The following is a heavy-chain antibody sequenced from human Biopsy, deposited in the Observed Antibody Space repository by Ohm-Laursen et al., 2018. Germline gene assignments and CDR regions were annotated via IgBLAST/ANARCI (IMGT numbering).Heavy chain of an antibody. V-gene: IGHV4-59*01. Sequence: TLSLTCTVSGGSISSDYWSWIRQTPGKGLEGIGYIYYSGSTNYNPSLKSRVTISVDTSKNQFSLRLNSVTAADTAVYYCARATSSTGWPYYYFYGMDVWGQGTTVTVSS. CDR3: ARATSSTGWPYYYFYGMDV. CDR1: GGSISSDY. D-gene: IGHD2-2*01. J-gene: IGHJ6*02. CDR2: IYYSGST.